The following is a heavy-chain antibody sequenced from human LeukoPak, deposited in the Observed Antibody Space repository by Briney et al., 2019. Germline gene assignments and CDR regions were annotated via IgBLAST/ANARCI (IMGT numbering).Heavy chain of an antibody. D-gene: IGHD3-16*01. CDR3: AGTKYIGAAIDY. V-gene: IGHV3-74*01. J-gene: IGHJ4*02. Sequence: GGSLRLSCAASGFTFSSYWMNWARQAPGKGLMWVSRLKSDGSSTGYAGSVKGRFTISRDYAKNTLYLQMNSLRVEDTAVYYCAGTKYIGAAIDYWGQGTLVTVSS. CDR2: LKSDGSST. CDR1: GFTFSSYW.